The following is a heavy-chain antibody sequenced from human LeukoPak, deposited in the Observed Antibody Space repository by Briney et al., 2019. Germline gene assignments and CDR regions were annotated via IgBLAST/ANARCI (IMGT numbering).Heavy chain of an antibody. CDR3: TTVLLWFGELSGFDY. CDR2: IKSKTDGGTT. CDR1: GFTFSNAW. D-gene: IGHD3-10*01. V-gene: IGHV3-15*01. J-gene: IGHJ4*02. Sequence: PGGSLRPSCAASGFTFSNAWMSWVRQAPGKGLEWVGRIKSKTDGGTTDYAAPVKGRFTISRDDSKNTLYLQMNSLKTEDTAVYYCTTVLLWFGELSGFDYWGQGTLVTVSS.